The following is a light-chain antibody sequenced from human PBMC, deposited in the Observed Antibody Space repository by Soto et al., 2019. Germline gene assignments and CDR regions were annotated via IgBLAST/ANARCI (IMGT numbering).Light chain of an antibody. Sequence: QSVLTQPPSVSGAPGQRVTISCTGNSSNIGAGYDAHWYQHLPGTAPKLLIYYNSNRPSGVPDRFSGSKSGTSASLAITGLQAEEEADYYCQSYDSSLSAYVFGTGTKLTVL. CDR1: SSNIGAGYD. CDR2: YNS. J-gene: IGLJ1*01. CDR3: QSYDSSLSAYV. V-gene: IGLV1-40*01.